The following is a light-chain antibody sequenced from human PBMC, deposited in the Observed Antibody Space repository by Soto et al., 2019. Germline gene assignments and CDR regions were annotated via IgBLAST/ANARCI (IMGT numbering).Light chain of an antibody. CDR1: SSDIGAYIF. Sequence: QSALTQPASVSGSPGQSITISCTGTSSDIGAYIFVSWYQQHPGKAPKLIIYDIANRPSGVSYRFSGSKSANTASLTISGXQADDEADYYCVSFTTKKSYVFGTGTKVTVL. CDR3: VSFTTKKSYV. CDR2: DIA. V-gene: IGLV2-14*03. J-gene: IGLJ1*01.